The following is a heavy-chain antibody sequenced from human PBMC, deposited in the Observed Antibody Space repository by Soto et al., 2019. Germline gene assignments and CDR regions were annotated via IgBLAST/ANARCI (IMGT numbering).Heavy chain of an antibody. CDR3: ARHHDAGYYFDY. CDR2: VYKSGGT. V-gene: IGHV4-39*01. CDR1: GGSISSSTYY. J-gene: IGHJ4*02. Sequence: QLQLQESGPGLVKPSETLSLTCSVSGGSISSSTYYWVWIRQSPGKGLEWIGRVYKSGGTYYNPSLKGRVSMSVDTPNNQFSLKINSVTAADTALYYCARHHDAGYYFDYWGQGILVTVSS.